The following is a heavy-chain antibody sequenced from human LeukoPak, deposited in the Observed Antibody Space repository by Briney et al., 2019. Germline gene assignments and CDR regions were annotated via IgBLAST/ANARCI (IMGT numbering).Heavy chain of an antibody. CDR3: AKDLFHSGWNFFDY. Sequence: PGGSLRLSYAASGFTFSSYGMSWVRQAPGKGLEWVAAISGSGGSTYYADSVKGRFTIFRDNSKNTLYLQMNSLRAEDTAVYYCAKDLFHSGWNFFDYWGQGTLVTVSS. J-gene: IGHJ4*02. D-gene: IGHD6-19*01. V-gene: IGHV3-23*01. CDR2: ISGSGGST. CDR1: GFTFSSYG.